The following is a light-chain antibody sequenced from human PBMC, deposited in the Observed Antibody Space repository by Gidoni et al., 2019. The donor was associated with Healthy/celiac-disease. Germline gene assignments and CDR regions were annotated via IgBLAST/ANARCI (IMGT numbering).Light chain of an antibody. V-gene: IGLV2-14*01. Sequence: QSALTQPASVSGPPGQSITISCTGTSSDVGRYNYVSWYQQHPGKAPKLMIYDVSNRPSGVSNRFSGSKSGNTASLTISGLQAEDEADYYCSSYTSSGTLVVFGGGTKLTVL. J-gene: IGLJ2*01. CDR1: SSDVGRYNY. CDR3: SSYTSSGTLVV. CDR2: DVS.